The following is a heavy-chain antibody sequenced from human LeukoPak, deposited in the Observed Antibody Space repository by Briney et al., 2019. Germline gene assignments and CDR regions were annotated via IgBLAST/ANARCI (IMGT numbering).Heavy chain of an antibody. Sequence: ASVKVSCMTSGFTFTSYGISWMRQAHGEGGEWVGWISGYNGNTNYAQKFQDTITMTTDTSRSTAYMALRNLRSDDTDFYYGARNRSSSARENWGQGTLVTVSS. CDR3: ARNRSSSAREN. CDR2: ISGYNGNT. D-gene: IGHD6-13*01. V-gene: IGHV1-18*01. CDR1: GFTFTSYG. J-gene: IGHJ4*02.